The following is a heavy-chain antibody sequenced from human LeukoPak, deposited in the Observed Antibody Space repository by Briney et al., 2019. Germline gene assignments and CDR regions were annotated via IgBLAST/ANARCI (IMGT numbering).Heavy chain of an antibody. CDR1: GGSISTSHPY. CDR3: ARHLSGKKDF. D-gene: IGHD3-10*01. Sequence: SETLSLTCTVSGGSISTSHPYWGWIRQPPGKGLQWIGRILYSGAPYYNPSLESRVTIFLDPSKTLLSLKLTSVTASDTAVYFCARHLSGKKDFWGQCALVTVSS. CDR2: ILYSGAP. V-gene: IGHV4-39*01. J-gene: IGHJ4*02.